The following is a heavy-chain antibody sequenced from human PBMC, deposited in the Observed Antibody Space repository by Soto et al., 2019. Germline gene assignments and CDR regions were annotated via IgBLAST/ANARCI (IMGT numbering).Heavy chain of an antibody. D-gene: IGHD6-13*01. CDR2: MNPNSGNT. Sequence: GASVKVSCKASGYTFTSYDINWVRQATGQGLEWMGWMNPNSGNTGYAQKFQGRVTMTRNTSISTAYMELSSLRSEDTAVYYCAIRYSSSWYDLPHPYDYWGQGTLVTVSS. CDR1: GYTFTSYD. V-gene: IGHV1-8*01. CDR3: AIRYSSSWYDLPHPYDY. J-gene: IGHJ4*02.